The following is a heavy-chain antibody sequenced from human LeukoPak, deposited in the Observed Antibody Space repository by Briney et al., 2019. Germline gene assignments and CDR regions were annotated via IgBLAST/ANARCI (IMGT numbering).Heavy chain of an antibody. Sequence: PGEALKISCKGSGYSFTSYWIGWGRQMPGKGLEGMGIIYPGDSDSRYSTSFQGHVTISADKPINTAHLQWSSLKASDTGMYYCARLPYSRSDLYFDYWRQGTMVSVSS. CDR2: IYPGDSDS. J-gene: IGHJ4*02. V-gene: IGHV5-51*01. CDR3: ARLPYSRSDLYFDY. D-gene: IGHD6-6*01. CDR1: GYSFTSYW.